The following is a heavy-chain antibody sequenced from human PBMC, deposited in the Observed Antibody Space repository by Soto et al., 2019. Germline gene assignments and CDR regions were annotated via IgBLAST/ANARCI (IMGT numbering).Heavy chain of an antibody. CDR2: ISYDGSNK. Sequence: QVQLVESGGGVVQPGRSLRLSCAASGFTFSSYAMHWVRQDPGKGLEWVAVISYDGSNKYYADSVKGRFTISRDNSKNTLYLQMNSLRAEDTAVYYCASTYNAPWGDYWGQGTLVTVSS. J-gene: IGHJ4*02. V-gene: IGHV3-30-3*01. D-gene: IGHD1-1*01. CDR1: GFTFSSYA. CDR3: ASTYNAPWGDY.